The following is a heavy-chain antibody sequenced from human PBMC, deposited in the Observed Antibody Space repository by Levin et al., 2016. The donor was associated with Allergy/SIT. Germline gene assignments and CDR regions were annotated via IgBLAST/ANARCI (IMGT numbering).Heavy chain of an antibody. Sequence: WVRQAPGQGLEWMGWMNPYNGNTGYSRKFQGRVTMTRDTSISTAYMELSSLRSEDTAVYYCARGATLVRGTPYYSLDVWGQGTTVTVSS. D-gene: IGHD3-10*01. V-gene: IGHV1-8*01. CDR2: MNPYNGNT. J-gene: IGHJ6*02. CDR3: ARGATLVRGTPYYSLDV.